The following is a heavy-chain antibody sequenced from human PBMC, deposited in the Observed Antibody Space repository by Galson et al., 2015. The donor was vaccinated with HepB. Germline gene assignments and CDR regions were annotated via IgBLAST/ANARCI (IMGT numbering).Heavy chain of an antibody. D-gene: IGHD3-22*01. CDR1: GGTFSNYI. Sequence: SVKVSCKASGGTFSNYIITWVRQAPGQGLEWMGGIIPIFGTANYAQKFQGIVTITADEPTSTAYMELSSLTSDDTAVYYCARVPQFYYDRSGSFHYYHGMDVWGQGTTVTVSS. CDR2: IIPIFGTA. V-gene: IGHV1-69*13. J-gene: IGHJ6*02. CDR3: ARVPQFYYDRSGSFHYYHGMDV.